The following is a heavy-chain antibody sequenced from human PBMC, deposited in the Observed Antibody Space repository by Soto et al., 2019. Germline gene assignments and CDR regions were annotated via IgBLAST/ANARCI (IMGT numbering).Heavy chain of an antibody. CDR3: ARVGGGIRSYGWDLDY. D-gene: IGHD5-18*01. J-gene: IGHJ4*02. CDR2: IYYSGRT. Sequence: QVQLQESGPGLVKPSETLSLTCTVSGGSISSYYWSWIRQPPGKGLEWIGYIYYSGRTNYNPSRKSRVTISVDTSKNQFSLKLSSVTAADTAVYYCARVGGGIRSYGWDLDYWGQGTLVTVSS. V-gene: IGHV4-59*01. CDR1: GGSISSYY.